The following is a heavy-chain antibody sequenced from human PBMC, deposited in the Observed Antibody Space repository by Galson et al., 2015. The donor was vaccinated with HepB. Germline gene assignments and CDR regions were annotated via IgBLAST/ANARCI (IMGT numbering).Heavy chain of an antibody. J-gene: IGHJ5*02. D-gene: IGHD2-2*02. CDR1: GYTFTGYY. CDR3: ARDRGYCSSTSCYTNWFDP. Sequence: SVKVSCKASGYTFTGYYMHWVRQAPGQGLEWMGWINPNSGGTNYAQKFQGRVTMTRDTSISTAYMELSRLRSDDTAVYYCARDRGYCSSTSCYTNWFDPWGQGTLVTVSS. V-gene: IGHV1-2*02. CDR2: INPNSGGT.